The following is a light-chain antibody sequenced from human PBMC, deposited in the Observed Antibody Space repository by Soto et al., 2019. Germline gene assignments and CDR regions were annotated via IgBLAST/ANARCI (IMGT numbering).Light chain of an antibody. J-gene: IGKJ1*01. CDR3: QQYNNWPPRGT. CDR1: QGVSTN. CDR2: GAS. Sequence: EIVLTQYPATLSVSPGERATLSCRASQGVSTNLAWYQQKPGQGPRLLMYGASTRATGIPARFSGSGSGTEFTLNISSLQPEDFALYYCQQYNNWPPRGTFGQGTKVEFK. V-gene: IGKV3-15*01.